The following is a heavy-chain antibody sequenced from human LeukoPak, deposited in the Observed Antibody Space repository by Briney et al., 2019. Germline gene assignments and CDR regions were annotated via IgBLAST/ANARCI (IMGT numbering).Heavy chain of an antibody. CDR2: INHSGST. J-gene: IGHJ5*01. V-gene: IGHV4-34*01. Sequence: SETLSLTCAVYGGSFSGYYWSWIRQPPGKGLEWIGEINHSGSTNYNPSLKSRVTISVDTSKNQFSLKLSSVTAADTAVYFCALAPNSNWFDFWGPGTLVTVSS. CDR3: ALAPNSNWFDF. CDR1: GGSFSGYY. D-gene: IGHD2-8*01.